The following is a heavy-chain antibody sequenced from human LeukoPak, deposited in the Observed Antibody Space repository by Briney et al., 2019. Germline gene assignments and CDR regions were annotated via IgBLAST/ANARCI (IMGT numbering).Heavy chain of an antibody. CDR2: INAGNGNT. V-gene: IGHV1-3*01. D-gene: IGHD6-13*01. Sequence: ASMKVSCKASGYTFTSYAMHWVRQAPGQRLEWMGWINAGNGNTKYSQKFQGRVTITRDTSASTAYMELSSLRSEDTAVYYCARSRIAAAGTVFYPWGQGTLVTVSS. CDR1: GYTFTSYA. J-gene: IGHJ5*02. CDR3: ARSRIAAAGTVFYP.